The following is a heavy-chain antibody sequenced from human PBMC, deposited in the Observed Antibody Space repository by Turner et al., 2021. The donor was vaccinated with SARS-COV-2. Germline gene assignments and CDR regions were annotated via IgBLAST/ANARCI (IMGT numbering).Heavy chain of an antibody. Sequence: QVQLVQSGAEVEKPGASVTVSCKSSGYTFTSFYMHWVRQAPGQGLEWMGLINPSGGSTNYAQKFQGRVTMTRDTSTSTVYMELSSLRSEDTAVYYCASSLPAPGGVPGRLNYWGQGALVTVSS. D-gene: IGHD2-8*02. CDR2: INPSGGST. CDR1: GYTFTSFY. V-gene: IGHV1-46*01. CDR3: ASSLPAPGGVPGRLNY. J-gene: IGHJ4*02.